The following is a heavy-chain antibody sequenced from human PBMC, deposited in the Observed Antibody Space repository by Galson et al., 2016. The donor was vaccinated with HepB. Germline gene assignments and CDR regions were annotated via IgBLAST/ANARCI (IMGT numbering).Heavy chain of an antibody. CDR2: IWYDGSKK. Sequence: SLRLSCAGSGFVFSSYGMHWVRQAPGKGLEWMATIWYDGSKKYYGDSVKGRFIISRDNSKNTLYLHMNSLRVEDTAVYFCARDWGFWSDNHYGMDIWGQGTRVIVSS. J-gene: IGHJ6*02. CDR3: ARDWGFWSDNHYGMDI. CDR1: GFVFSSYG. D-gene: IGHD3-3*01. V-gene: IGHV3-33*01.